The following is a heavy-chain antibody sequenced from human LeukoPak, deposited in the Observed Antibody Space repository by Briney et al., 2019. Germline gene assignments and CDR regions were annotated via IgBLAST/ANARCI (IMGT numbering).Heavy chain of an antibody. CDR1: GYTLTSYD. J-gene: IGHJ6*03. Sequence: ASVKVSCKASGYTLTSYDINWVRQATGQGLEWMGWMNPNSGNTGYAQKFQGRVTMTRNTSISTAYMDLSSLRSEDTAVYYCARAPEWGKANYYYYMDVWGKGTTVTVSS. V-gene: IGHV1-8*01. D-gene: IGHD1-26*01. CDR2: MNPNSGNT. CDR3: ARAPEWGKANYYYYMDV.